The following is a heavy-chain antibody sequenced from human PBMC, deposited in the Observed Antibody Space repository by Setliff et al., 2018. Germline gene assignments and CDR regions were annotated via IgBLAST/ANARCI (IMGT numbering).Heavy chain of an antibody. J-gene: IGHJ4*02. V-gene: IGHV1-46*01. D-gene: IGHD3-3*01. Sequence: VSCKASGYAFTTYYMHWVRQAPGQGLEWIGVINPSDGSTTYAQKFQGRVTMTRDTSTNTVYMQLSSLRSEDTAVYYCARENMAKNFWGEHSDYWGQGTLVTVSS. CDR2: INPSDGST. CDR1: GYAFTTYY. CDR3: ARENMAKNFWGEHSDY.